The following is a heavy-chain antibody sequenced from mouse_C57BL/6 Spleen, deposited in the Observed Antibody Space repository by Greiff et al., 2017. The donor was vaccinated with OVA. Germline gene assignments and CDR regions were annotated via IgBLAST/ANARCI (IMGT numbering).Heavy chain of an antibody. Sequence: QVQLKQPGAELVRPGSSVKLSCKASGYTFTSYWLHWVKQRPIQGLEWIGNIDPSDSETHYNQKFKDKATLTVDKSSSTDYMQLSSLTSEDSAVYYCAREDDGYLYYFDYWGQGTTLTVSS. CDR3: AREDDGYLYYFDY. D-gene: IGHD2-3*01. V-gene: IGHV1-52*01. J-gene: IGHJ2*01. CDR2: IDPSDSET. CDR1: GYTFTSYW.